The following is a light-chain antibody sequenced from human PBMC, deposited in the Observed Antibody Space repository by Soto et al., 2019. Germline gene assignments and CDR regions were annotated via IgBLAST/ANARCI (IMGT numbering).Light chain of an antibody. V-gene: IGKV1-5*01. Sequence: DIHITEFPSTLSASVGDRVTITCLASQVISSWLAWYQQKPVKALMLLIYNASSLESGVTSRFTRSGSGTEFTLTISSLQPDDFATYYCQQYNSYSHTFGQGTKVDIK. CDR1: QVISSW. J-gene: IGKJ1*01. CDR3: QQYNSYSHT. CDR2: NAS.